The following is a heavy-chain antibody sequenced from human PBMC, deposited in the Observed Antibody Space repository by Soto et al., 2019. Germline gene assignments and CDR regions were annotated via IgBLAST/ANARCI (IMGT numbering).Heavy chain of an antibody. CDR3: ARDGVRRPDGYCSGGSCYSAALGMDV. CDR1: GLTSRSYA. V-gene: IGHV3-30-3*01. Sequence: PGGSLRLSCSASGLTSRSYAMHWVRWALGKGLERVAVISYDGSNKYYADPVTGLFTFFRNNSKNTLYLQMNGLRAEDTAVYYCARDGVRRPDGYCSGGSCYSAALGMDVWGQGTTVTVSS. J-gene: IGHJ6*02. D-gene: IGHD2-15*01. CDR2: ISYDGSNK.